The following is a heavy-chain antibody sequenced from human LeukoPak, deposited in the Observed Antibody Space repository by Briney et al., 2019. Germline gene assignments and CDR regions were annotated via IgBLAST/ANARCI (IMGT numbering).Heavy chain of an antibody. J-gene: IGHJ3*02. Sequence: GASVKVSCKASGYTFTGHYMHWLRQAPGQGLEWLGRISPDHGGTMYAQKFQGRVTMTRDTSISTVYMELSRLTSDDTALFYCARDGGLIDGFNIWGQGTMVTVSS. CDR1: GYTFTGHY. V-gene: IGHV1-2*06. CDR3: ARDGGLIDGFNI. CDR2: ISPDHGGT. D-gene: IGHD3-16*01.